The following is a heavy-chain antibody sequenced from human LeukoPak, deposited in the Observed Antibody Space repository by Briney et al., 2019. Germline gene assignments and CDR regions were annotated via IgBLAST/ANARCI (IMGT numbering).Heavy chain of an antibody. Sequence: PGGSLRLSCAASGFTFSSYWMHWVRQAPGKGLVWVSRINGDGSSTNYADSVKGRFTISRDNAKNTLYLQVNSLRAEDTAIYYCAKTSSGWYPFDYWGQGTLVTVSS. J-gene: IGHJ4*02. D-gene: IGHD6-19*01. CDR3: AKTSSGWYPFDY. CDR1: GFTFSSYW. CDR2: INGDGSST. V-gene: IGHV3-74*01.